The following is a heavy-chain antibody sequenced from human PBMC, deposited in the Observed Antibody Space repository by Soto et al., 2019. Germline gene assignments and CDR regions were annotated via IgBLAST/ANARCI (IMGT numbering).Heavy chain of an antibody. V-gene: IGHV4-4*02. CDR3: ARVASSSSWYFDY. CDR1: GGSISSSNW. D-gene: IGHD6-13*01. CDR2: IYHSGST. Sequence: PSETLSLTCAVSGGSISSSNWWSWVRQPPGKGLEWIGEIYHSGSTNYNPSLKSRVTISVDKSKNQFSLKLSSVTAADTAVYYCARVASSSSWYFDYWGQGTLLTVSS. J-gene: IGHJ4*02.